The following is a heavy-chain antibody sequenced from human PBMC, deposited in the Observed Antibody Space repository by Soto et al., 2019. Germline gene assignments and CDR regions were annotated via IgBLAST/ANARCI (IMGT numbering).Heavy chain of an antibody. CDR2: VYHTGDT. V-gene: IGHV4-4*02. CDR3: AREIVTAGGNNYFDP. Sequence: SETLSLTCGVSGGTVASSHWWSWVRQSPGRGLEWIGNVYHTGDTNFNPSLQSRVTFSVDKSNNQFSLRLTSVTAADTAVYFCAREIVTAGGNNYFDPWGPGTPVTVSS. CDR1: GGTVASSHW. J-gene: IGHJ5*02. D-gene: IGHD2-21*02.